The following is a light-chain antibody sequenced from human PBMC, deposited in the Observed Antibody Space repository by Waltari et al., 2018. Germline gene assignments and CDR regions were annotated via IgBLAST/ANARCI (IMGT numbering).Light chain of an antibody. V-gene: IGLV2-23*02. Sequence: QSGLTQPASVSGSPGQSITVSCTRTSSDVGHYNLVSWYQQYPGKAPRLMVYEVTKRTSGVSDRFFGSKSGNTASLTISGLQSEDEADYYCCSYAGLGIYVFGTGTKVTVL. CDR3: CSYAGLGIYV. CDR1: SSDVGHYNL. CDR2: EVT. J-gene: IGLJ1*01.